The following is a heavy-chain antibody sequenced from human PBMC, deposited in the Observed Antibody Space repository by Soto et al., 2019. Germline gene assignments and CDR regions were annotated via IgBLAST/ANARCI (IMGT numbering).Heavy chain of an antibody. CDR3: ERGPYFDSSEWFET. V-gene: IGHV3-23*01. Sequence: GGSLRRSCAASGFTFSNYGMAWVRQAPGEGLEWVCSISGRGDRTYYADSVKGRFTISRDNSKNTLSLQMNRLRAEDTALYYCERGPYFDSSEWFETWGQGTLVTGSS. CDR1: GFTFSNYG. J-gene: IGHJ5*02. D-gene: IGHD3-9*01. CDR2: ISGRGDRT.